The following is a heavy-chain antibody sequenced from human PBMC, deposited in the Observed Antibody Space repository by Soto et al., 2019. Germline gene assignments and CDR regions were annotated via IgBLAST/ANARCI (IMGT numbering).Heavy chain of an antibody. CDR2: ISWNSVNI. D-gene: IGHD3-22*01. V-gene: IGHV3-9*01. Sequence: GGSLRLSCSASGFTFDDYAMHWVRQVPGKGPEWVSGISWNSVNIGYGDPVKGRFTISRENVKNSLYLQIHSLRPEDTALYYCAKDIAPWDLYSDTNGDFDFWGQGTMVTVSS. J-gene: IGHJ3*01. CDR1: GFTFDDYA. CDR3: AKDIAPWDLYSDTNGDFDF.